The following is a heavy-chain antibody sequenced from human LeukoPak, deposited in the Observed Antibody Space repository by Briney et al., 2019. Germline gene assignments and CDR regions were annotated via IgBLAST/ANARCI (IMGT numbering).Heavy chain of an antibody. Sequence: GGSLRLSCAASGFTFSTYAMSWVRQAPGKGLEWVSAISGSGGSTFYADSVKGRFTISRDNSKNTLYLQMNSLRAADTAVYYCARHLSGVTGYTYGRGIDYWGQGTLVTVSS. CDR3: ARHLSGVTGYTYGRGIDY. CDR2: ISGSGGST. V-gene: IGHV3-23*01. J-gene: IGHJ4*02. D-gene: IGHD5-18*01. CDR1: GFTFSTYA.